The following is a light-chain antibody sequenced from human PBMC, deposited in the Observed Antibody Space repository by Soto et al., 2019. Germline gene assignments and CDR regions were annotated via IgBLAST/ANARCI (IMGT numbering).Light chain of an antibody. Sequence: DIQMTQSPSTLPASVGDRVIITCRASQSISTWLAWYQQQPGKAPNLLITDASSLEGGVPTRFSGSGSGTDFTLTISSLQPDDFATYYCQQYHTYSLSFGGGTRVEIK. CDR2: DAS. CDR1: QSISTW. V-gene: IGKV1-5*01. CDR3: QQYHTYSLS. J-gene: IGKJ4*01.